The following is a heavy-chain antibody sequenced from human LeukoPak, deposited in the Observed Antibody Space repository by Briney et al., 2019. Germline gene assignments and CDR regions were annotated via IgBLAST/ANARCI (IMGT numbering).Heavy chain of an antibody. CDR1: GDSISSSHFF. CDR2: IDCCGST. D-gene: IGHD3-10*01. CDR3: ARGPLYYLGAFDI. Sequence: SETLSLTCTVSGDSISSSHFFWGWIRQTPGKGLEWIGSIDCCGSTYYNPSLKSRVTISVDTSKNQFSLKLSSVTAADTAVYYCARGPLYYLGAFDIWGQGTMVTVSS. J-gene: IGHJ3*02. V-gene: IGHV4-39*01.